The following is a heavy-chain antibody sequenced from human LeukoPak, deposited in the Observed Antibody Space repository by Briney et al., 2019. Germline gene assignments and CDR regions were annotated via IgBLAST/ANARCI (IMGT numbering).Heavy chain of an antibody. CDR2: ISYDGSNQ. J-gene: IGHJ4*02. Sequence: GGSLRLSCAASGFSFSSYGMHWVRQAPGKGLEWVAVISYDGSNQYYVDSVKGRFTISRDNSNNTLYLQMNSLRAEDTAVYYCAKLGAVVAAYFDYWGQGTLVTVSS. V-gene: IGHV3-30*18. D-gene: IGHD2-15*01. CDR3: AKLGAVVAAYFDY. CDR1: GFSFSSYG.